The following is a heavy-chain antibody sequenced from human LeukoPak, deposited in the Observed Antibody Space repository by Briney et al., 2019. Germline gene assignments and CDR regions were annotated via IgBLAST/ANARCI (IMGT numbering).Heavy chain of an antibody. D-gene: IGHD4-17*01. CDR1: GGTFSSYA. J-gene: IGHJ4*02. Sequence: SVKVSCKASGGTFSSYAISWVRQAPGQGLEWMGGIIPIFGTANYAQKLQGRVTMTTDTSTSTAYMELRSLRSDDTAVYYCARPNDYGDYDYWGQGTLVTVSS. CDR3: ARPNDYGDYDY. V-gene: IGHV1-69*05. CDR2: IIPIFGTA.